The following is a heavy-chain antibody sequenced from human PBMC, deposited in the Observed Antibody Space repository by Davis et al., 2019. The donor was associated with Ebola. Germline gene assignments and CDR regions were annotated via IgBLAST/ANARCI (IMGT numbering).Heavy chain of an antibody. CDR1: GASITTSGHY. Sequence: SETLSLTCTVSGASITTSGHYWGWIRQPPGKGLEWIGNIYYSGTTYYNPSLKSRVTISVDTSKNQFSLKLSSVTAADTAVYYCARLGAGAVGDRGLDYWGQGTLVTVSS. CDR3: ARLGAGAVGDRGLDY. V-gene: IGHV4-39*01. CDR2: IYYSGTT. J-gene: IGHJ4*02. D-gene: IGHD1-26*01.